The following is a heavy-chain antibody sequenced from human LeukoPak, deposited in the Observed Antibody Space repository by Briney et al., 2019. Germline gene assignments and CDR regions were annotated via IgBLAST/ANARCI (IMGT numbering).Heavy chain of an antibody. CDR3: ARAGGYSYDYRGDYFNY. Sequence: PGESLKISCRGSGYSFTTYWIGWVRQMPGKGLEWMGIIYPGDSDTRYSPSFQGQVTISADKSISTAYLQWSSLKASDTAMYYCARAGGYSYDYRGDYFNYWGQGTLVTVSS. D-gene: IGHD5-18*01. CDR2: IYPGDSDT. V-gene: IGHV5-51*01. J-gene: IGHJ4*02. CDR1: GYSFTTYW.